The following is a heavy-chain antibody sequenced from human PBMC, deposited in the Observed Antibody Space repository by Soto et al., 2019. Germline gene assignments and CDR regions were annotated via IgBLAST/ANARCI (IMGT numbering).Heavy chain of an antibody. Sequence: QVQLVQSGAEVKKPGSSVKVSCKTSGDSFRTHSVSWVRQAPGQGLEWMGGIIPILGPAKYAQKFQGRVTITVEESTNTVYMELRSLRSEDTAVYCCARLWGIGDHDSWGPGTRVTVSS. CDR2: IIPILGPA. CDR3: ARLWGIGDHDS. J-gene: IGHJ4*02. D-gene: IGHD2-21*01. V-gene: IGHV1-69*16. CDR1: GDSFRTHS.